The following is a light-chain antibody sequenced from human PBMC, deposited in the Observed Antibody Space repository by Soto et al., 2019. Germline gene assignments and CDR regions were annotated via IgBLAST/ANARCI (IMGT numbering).Light chain of an antibody. V-gene: IGKV3-20*01. CDR3: QHYHSSLWT. CDR2: GAS. J-gene: IGKJ1*01. Sequence: DIVLTQSPGTLSLSPGEGATLSCRASQSISATFLAWYQQKPGQAPRLLIYGASSRATSIPDRFSGSGSGTDFTLTISRLEPEDFAVYYCQHYHSSLWTFGQGTQVEI. CDR1: QSISATF.